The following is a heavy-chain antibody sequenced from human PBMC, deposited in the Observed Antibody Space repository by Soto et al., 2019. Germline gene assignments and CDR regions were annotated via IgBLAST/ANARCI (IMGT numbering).Heavy chain of an antibody. CDR1: GGSISSSTSN. V-gene: IGHV4-61*05. J-gene: IGHJ3*01. CDR2: IYYSGST. Sequence: SETLSLTCTVSGGSISSSTSNWGWIRQPPGKGLEHIGYIYYSGSTNYNPSLKSRVTISVDTSKNQFSLKLSSVTAADTAVYYCAVRRHRGAFDVLGQGTMVTVSS. CDR3: AVRRHRGAFDV. D-gene: IGHD3-10*01.